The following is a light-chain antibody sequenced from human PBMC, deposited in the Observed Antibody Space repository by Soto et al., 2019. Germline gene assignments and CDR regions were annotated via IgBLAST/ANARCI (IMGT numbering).Light chain of an antibody. Sequence: DIQLPQSPSFLSASVGDRCIITCRASQSISNHLNWYQQKPGKAPKLMIFAASSLQSGVPSRLSGSRSGPDFTLTISSLQPEEFATYYGQQRYSSPPTFGQGTKVDIK. CDR2: AAS. V-gene: IGKV1-39*01. J-gene: IGKJ1*01. CDR1: QSISNH. CDR3: QQRYSSPPT.